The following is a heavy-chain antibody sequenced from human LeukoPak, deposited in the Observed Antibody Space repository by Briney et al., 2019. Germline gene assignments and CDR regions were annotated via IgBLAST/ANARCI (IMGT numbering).Heavy chain of an antibody. CDR3: ARQTVTWDYYMDV. CDR1: GYSFTSYW. CDR2: IYPGDSDT. V-gene: IGHV5-51*01. Sequence: GESLKISCKGSGYSFTSYWIGWVRQMPGKGLEWMGIIYPGDSDTRYSPSFQGQVTISADKSISTAYLQWSSLKASDTAMYCCARQTVTWDYYMDVWGKGTTVTISS. D-gene: IGHD4-17*01. J-gene: IGHJ6*03.